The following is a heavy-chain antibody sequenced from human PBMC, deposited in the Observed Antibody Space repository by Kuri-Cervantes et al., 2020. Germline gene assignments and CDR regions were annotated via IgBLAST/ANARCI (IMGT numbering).Heavy chain of an antibody. Sequence: SQTLSLIRAVSGGSISSGGYFWSWIRQPTGKGLEWIGYIYYSWSTYYNPSLKSRVTISVDRYKNQLSLKLRSMTAADTAVYYCAGSMMERGNSYGYFDYWGQGTLVTVSS. CDR2: IYYSWST. CDR3: AGSMMERGNSYGYFDY. V-gene: IGHV4-30-2*01. CDR1: GGSISSGGYF. D-gene: IGHD5-18*01. J-gene: IGHJ4*02.